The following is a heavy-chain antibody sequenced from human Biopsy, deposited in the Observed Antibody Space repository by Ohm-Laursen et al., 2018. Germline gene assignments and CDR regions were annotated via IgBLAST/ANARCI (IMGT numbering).Heavy chain of an antibody. D-gene: IGHD1-1*01. CDR3: AADINVWNVNY. J-gene: IGHJ4*02. CDR2: SIPLFNTA. CDR1: GYTFTGQY. Sequence: GSSVKVSCKSSGYTFTGQYLHWVRQAPGQGLEWVGSSIPLFNTANYADKFQGRVTLTADKSTTTAYMELSSLRSEDTAVYYCAADINVWNVNYWGQGTQVTVSS. V-gene: IGHV1-69*06.